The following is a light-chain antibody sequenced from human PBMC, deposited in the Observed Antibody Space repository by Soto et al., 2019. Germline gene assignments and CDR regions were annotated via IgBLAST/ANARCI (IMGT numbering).Light chain of an antibody. Sequence: DIVMTQSPDSLAVSLGERATINCKSSQNVLYKSNNENYLAWFQQKPGQPPKLLIYWASTRKSGVPDRFTGSGSGSDFTLTISSLQAEDVAVYYCQQYYSTPPYTVGQGTKLEI. CDR3: QQYYSTPPYT. J-gene: IGKJ2*01. V-gene: IGKV4-1*01. CDR2: WAS. CDR1: QNVLYKSNNENY.